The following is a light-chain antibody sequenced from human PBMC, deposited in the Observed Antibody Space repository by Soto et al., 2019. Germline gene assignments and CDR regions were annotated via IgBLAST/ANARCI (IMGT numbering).Light chain of an antibody. V-gene: IGLV3-1*01. CDR1: KLGDKY. CDR3: QAWDSSTAV. Sequence: SYELTQPPSVSVSPGQTASITCSGAKLGDKYACWYQQKPGQSPVLVIYQDSKRPSGIPERFSGSNSGNTATLTISGTQAMDEADYYCQAWDSSTAVFGGGTTLTVL. J-gene: IGLJ2*01. CDR2: QDS.